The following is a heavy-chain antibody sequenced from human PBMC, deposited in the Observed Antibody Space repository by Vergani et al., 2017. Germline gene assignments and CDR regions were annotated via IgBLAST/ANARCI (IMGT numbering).Heavy chain of an antibody. CDR3: ARAKGGHNYDYDYGMDV. J-gene: IGHJ6*02. CDR2: IYHSGST. D-gene: IGHD1-1*01. Sequence: QLQLQESGSGLVKPSQTLSLTCAVSGGSISSGGYSWSWIRQPPGKGLGWIGYIYHSGSTYYNPSLESRVTISVDRAKNQFSLKLSAVTAADTAVYYCARAKGGHNYDYDYGMDVWGQGTTVTVSS. V-gene: IGHV4-30-2*01. CDR1: GGSISSGGYS.